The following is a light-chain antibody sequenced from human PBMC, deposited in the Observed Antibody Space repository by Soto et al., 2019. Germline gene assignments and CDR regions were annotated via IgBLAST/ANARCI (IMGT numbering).Light chain of an antibody. Sequence: EIVLTQSPGTLSLSPGERATLSCRASQSVSSSYLAWYQQKPGQAPRLLIYGASSRATSIPDRFSGSGSATDFTLTISRLEHDDFAVYYCQQYGSSPWTFGQGTKVEIK. V-gene: IGKV3-20*01. CDR1: QSVSSSY. CDR3: QQYGSSPWT. J-gene: IGKJ1*01. CDR2: GAS.